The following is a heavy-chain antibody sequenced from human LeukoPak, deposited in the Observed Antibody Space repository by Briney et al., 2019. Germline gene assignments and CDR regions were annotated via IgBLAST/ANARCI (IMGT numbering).Heavy chain of an antibody. CDR2: IYYSGST. D-gene: IGHD3-10*01. CDR1: GGSITSSSYY. J-gene: IGHJ5*02. V-gene: IGHV4-39*07. CDR3: ARYGSGSNWFDP. Sequence: SETLSLTCTVSGGSITSSSYYWGWIRQPPGKGLEWIGSIYYSGSTYYNPSLKSRVTISVDRSKNQFSLKLSSVTAADTAVYYCARYGSGSNWFDPWGQGTLVTVSS.